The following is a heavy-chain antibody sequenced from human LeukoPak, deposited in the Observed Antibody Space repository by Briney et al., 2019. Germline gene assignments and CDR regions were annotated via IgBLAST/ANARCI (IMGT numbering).Heavy chain of an antibody. Sequence: GESLKISCKGFGYNFASSWIGWVRQMPGKGLEWMGIIYPGDSDTTYSPSFQGQVTISADKSINTAYLQWSSLKASDTAMYYCAKTVRFLMTDVFEIWGQGTMVTVSS. V-gene: IGHV5-51*01. CDR3: AKTVRFLMTDVFEI. J-gene: IGHJ3*02. CDR2: IYPGDSDT. CDR1: GYNFASSW. D-gene: IGHD3-3*01.